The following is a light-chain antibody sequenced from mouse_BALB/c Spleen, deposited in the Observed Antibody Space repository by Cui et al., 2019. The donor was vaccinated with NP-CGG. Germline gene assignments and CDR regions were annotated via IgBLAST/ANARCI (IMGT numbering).Light chain of an antibody. CDR2: GTN. J-gene: IGLJ1*01. CDR3: ALWFSNHWV. CDR1: TGAVTTSNY. V-gene: IGLV1*01. Sequence: QAVVTQESPLTTSPGETVTLTCRSSTGAVTTSNYANWIQEKPDHLFTGLMGGTNNRPPGVPARFSGSLIGDKAALTITGAQTEDEAIYFCALWFSNHWVFGGGTKLTVL.